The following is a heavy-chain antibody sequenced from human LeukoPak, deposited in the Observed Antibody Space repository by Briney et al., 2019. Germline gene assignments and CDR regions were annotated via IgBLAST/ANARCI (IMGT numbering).Heavy chain of an antibody. CDR3: ATGVTTPEIEDYY. V-gene: IGHV1-24*01. D-gene: IGHD4-17*01. CDR1: GFTFSSYA. Sequence: PGGSLRLSCAASGFTFSSYAMSWVRQAPGKGLEWMGGFDPEDGETIYAQKFQGRVTMTEDTSTDTAYMELSSLRSEDTAVYYCATGVTTPEIEDYYWGQGTLVTVSS. CDR2: FDPEDGET. J-gene: IGHJ4*02.